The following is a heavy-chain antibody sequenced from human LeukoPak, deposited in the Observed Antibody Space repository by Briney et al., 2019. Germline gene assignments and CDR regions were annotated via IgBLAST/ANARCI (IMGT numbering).Heavy chain of an antibody. Sequence: ASVKVSCKASGYTFPSYGISWVRQGPGQGLEWVGWISAYNGNTNYAQKLQGRVTMTTDTSTSTAYMELRSLRSDDTAVYYCARDQPTMVRGVIRNWFDPWGQGTLVTVSS. CDR3: ARDQPTMVRGVIRNWFDP. J-gene: IGHJ5*02. CDR2: ISAYNGNT. D-gene: IGHD3-10*01. CDR1: GYTFPSYG. V-gene: IGHV1-18*01.